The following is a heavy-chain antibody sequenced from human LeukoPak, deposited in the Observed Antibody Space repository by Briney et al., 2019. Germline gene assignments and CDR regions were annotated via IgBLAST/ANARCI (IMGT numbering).Heavy chain of an antibody. CDR2: ISYNEDAK. J-gene: IGHJ1*01. Sequence: GGSLRLSCVASGFTFSSYGMHWVRQAPGKGLEWVAVISYNEDAKIYADSVKGRFTISRDNSKNTLYLQMDSLRADDTAVYYCARDRLLYYYDSGPTGHFQHWGQGTLVTV. V-gene: IGHV3-30*03. CDR1: GFTFSSYG. CDR3: ARDRLLYYYDSGPTGHFQH. D-gene: IGHD3-22*01.